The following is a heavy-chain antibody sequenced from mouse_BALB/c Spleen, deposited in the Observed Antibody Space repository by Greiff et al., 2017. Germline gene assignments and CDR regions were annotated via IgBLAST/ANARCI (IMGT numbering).Heavy chain of an antibody. D-gene: IGHD1-1*01. CDR1: GYTFTSYT. J-gene: IGHJ4*01. V-gene: IGHV1-4*01. CDR2: INPSSGYT. Sequence: VQLQQSGAELARPGASVKMSCKASGYTFTSYTMHWVKQRPGQGLEWIGYINPSSGYTNYNQKFKDKATLTADKSSSTAYMQLSSLTSEDSAVYYCARSPFTTVYAMDYWGQGTSVTVSS. CDR3: ARSPFTTVYAMDY.